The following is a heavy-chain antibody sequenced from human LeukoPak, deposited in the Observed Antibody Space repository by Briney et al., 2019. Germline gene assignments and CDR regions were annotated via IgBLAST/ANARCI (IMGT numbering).Heavy chain of an antibody. J-gene: IGHJ5*02. CDR3: ARGSTTVTTKDWFDP. D-gene: IGHD4-17*01. Sequence: PGGSLRPSCAASGFTFSSYWMHWVRQVPGKGLLWVARINTYGTSTTYGDSVEGRFTISRDNAKNTLYLEMNSLRDDDTAVYYCARGSTTVTTKDWFDPWGQGTQVTVSS. CDR2: INTYGTST. CDR1: GFTFSSYW. V-gene: IGHV3-74*03.